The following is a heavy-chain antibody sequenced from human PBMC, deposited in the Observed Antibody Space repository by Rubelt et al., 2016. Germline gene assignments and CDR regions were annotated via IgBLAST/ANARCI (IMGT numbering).Heavy chain of an antibody. Sequence: VQLVESGGGVVQPGRSLRLSCAASGFNFSNTWMSWVRQPPGKWLECVGRIKSKTDGGPSDYAAPVKGKFTISREDSQDTLYLQSNSLRTEDTAVYYCATIKGGTQTYWGQGTLVTVSS. CDR2: IKSKTDGGPS. D-gene: IGHD1-26*01. J-gene: IGHJ4*02. CDR3: ATIKGGTQTY. V-gene: IGHV3-15*01. CDR1: GFNFSNTW.